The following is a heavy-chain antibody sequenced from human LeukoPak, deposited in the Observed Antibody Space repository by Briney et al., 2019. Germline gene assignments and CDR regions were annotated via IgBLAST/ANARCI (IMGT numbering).Heavy chain of an antibody. Sequence: PSETLSLPCTVSDASINGHYWSWIRQSPGKGLEWIGYVFYSGSTNYNPSFTSRVTISLDTSKNQVSLRLISVTAADTAVYYCAREIAAAFAIWGQGTLVTVSS. CDR2: VFYSGST. CDR1: DASINGHY. V-gene: IGHV4-59*11. CDR3: AREIAAAFAI. D-gene: IGHD2-2*01. J-gene: IGHJ4*02.